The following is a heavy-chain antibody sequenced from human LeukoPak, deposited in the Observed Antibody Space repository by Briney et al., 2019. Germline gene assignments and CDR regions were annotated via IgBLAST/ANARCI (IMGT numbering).Heavy chain of an antibody. Sequence: PSETLSLTCTVSGGSISSGDYYWSWIRQPPGKGLEWIAYIYYSGSTYYNPSLKSRVTISVDTSKNQFSLKLSSVTAADTAVYYCARGVVGYYMDVWGKGTTVTVSS. J-gene: IGHJ6*03. CDR3: ARGVVGYYMDV. CDR1: GGSISSGDYY. CDR2: IYYSGST. V-gene: IGHV4-30-4*08.